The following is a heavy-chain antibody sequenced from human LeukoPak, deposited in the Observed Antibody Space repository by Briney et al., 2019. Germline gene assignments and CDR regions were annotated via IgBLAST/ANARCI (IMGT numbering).Heavy chain of an antibody. CDR2: IYYSGST. V-gene: IGHV4-59*08. CDR3: ARHPYYGSVDY. J-gene: IGHJ4*02. D-gene: IGHD3-10*01. CDR1: GGSISSYY. Sequence: KPSETLSLTCTVSGGSISSYYWSWIRQPPGKGLEWIGYIYYSGSTNYNPSLKSRVTISVDTSKNQFSLKLSSVTAADTAVYYCARHPYYGSVDYWGQGTLVTVSS.